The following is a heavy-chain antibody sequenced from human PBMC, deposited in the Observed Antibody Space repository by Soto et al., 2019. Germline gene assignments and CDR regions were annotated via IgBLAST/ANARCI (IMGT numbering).Heavy chain of an antibody. CDR1: GYTFTGYY. Sequence: QVQLVQSGAEVKKPGASVKVSCKASGYTFTGYYMHWVRQAPGQGLEWMGWINPNSGGTNYAQKLQGRVPMTRDTSISTAYMELSRLSSDDTAVYYCAREVDIVATSYDYWGQGTLVTVSS. J-gene: IGHJ4*02. D-gene: IGHD5-12*01. V-gene: IGHV1-2*02. CDR2: INPNSGGT. CDR3: AREVDIVATSYDY.